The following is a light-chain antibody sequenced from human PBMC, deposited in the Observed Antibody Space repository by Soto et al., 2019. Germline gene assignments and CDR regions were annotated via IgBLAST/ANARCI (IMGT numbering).Light chain of an antibody. V-gene: IGLV2-14*01. CDR2: DVS. Sequence: QSALTQPASVSGSPGQSITISCTGTSSDVGGYNYVSWYQQHPGKAPKLMIYDVSNRPSGVSNRFSGSKSGNTASLTISGLQAEDEADYYCSSYTSSSTPRVVFGGGTNSPS. CDR3: SSYTSSSTPRVV. CDR1: SSDVGGYNY. J-gene: IGLJ2*01.